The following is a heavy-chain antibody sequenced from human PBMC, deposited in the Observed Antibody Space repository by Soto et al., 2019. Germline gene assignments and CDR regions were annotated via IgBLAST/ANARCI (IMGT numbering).Heavy chain of an antibody. CDR1: GYTFTSHG. CDR2: ISGSNGNT. J-gene: IGHJ4*02. Sequence: QVQLVQSGAEVKKPGASVKVSCKASGYTFTSHGVSWVRQAPGPGLEWMGWISGSNGNTKYAQSFQGRVTLTTDTSTSTAYMELRRLNSDDTAVYYCARDPVDCSSSSCSKDYWGQGTLVTVSS. D-gene: IGHD2-2*01. V-gene: IGHV1-18*04. CDR3: ARDPVDCSSSSCSKDY.